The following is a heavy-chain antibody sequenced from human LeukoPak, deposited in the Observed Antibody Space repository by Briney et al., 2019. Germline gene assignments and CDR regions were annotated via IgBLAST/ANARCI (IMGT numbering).Heavy chain of an antibody. J-gene: IGHJ4*02. D-gene: IGHD3-22*01. CDR3: AKRRVVLRVILVGFHKEASYFDS. CDR1: GITLSNYG. Sequence: GGSLRLSCAVSGITLSNYGMSWVRQAPGKGLEWVAGISDSGGSTNYADSVKGRFTISRDNPKNTLYLQMNSLIAEYTAVYFCAKRRVVLRVILVGFHKEASYFDSWRQGALVTVSS. V-gene: IGHV3-23*01. CDR2: ISDSGGST.